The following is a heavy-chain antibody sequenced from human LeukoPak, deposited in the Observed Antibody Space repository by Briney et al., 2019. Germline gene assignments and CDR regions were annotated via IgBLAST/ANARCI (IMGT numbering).Heavy chain of an antibody. D-gene: IGHD6-19*01. J-gene: IGHJ4*02. CDR3: ARDPSAAVAGELDY. V-gene: IGHV3-30-3*01. CDR1: GFTFSSYA. CDR2: ISYDRSNK. Sequence: GGSLRLSCAASGFTFSSYAMHWVRQAPGKGLEWVAVISYDRSNKYYADSVKGRFTISRDNSKNTLYLQMNSLRAEDTAVYYCARDPSAAVAGELDYWGQGTLVTVSS.